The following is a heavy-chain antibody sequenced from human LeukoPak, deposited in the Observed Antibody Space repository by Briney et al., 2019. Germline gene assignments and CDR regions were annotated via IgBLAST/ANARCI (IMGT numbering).Heavy chain of an antibody. CDR3: TTGGGWLTDY. V-gene: IGHV4-59*01. J-gene: IGHJ4*02. CDR2: LHESGST. D-gene: IGHD5-24*01. CDR1: GGSITGSF. Sequence: SETLSLACTVSGGSITGSFWGWFRQSPGKGLEWIGFLHESGSTIYNASLKGRASISADTSRSQFSLRLTSVTAADTAVYFCTTGGGWLTDYWGRGTLVSVSS.